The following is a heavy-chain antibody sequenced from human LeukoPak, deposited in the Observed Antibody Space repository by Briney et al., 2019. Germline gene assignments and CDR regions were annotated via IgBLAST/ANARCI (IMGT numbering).Heavy chain of an antibody. CDR3: ANLYNSGSYFGY. D-gene: IGHD3-10*01. CDR1: GGSVSSSSDY. CDR2: FYYSRST. J-gene: IGHJ4*02. Sequence: SETLSLTCTVPGGSVSSSSDYWGWIRQPPGKGLEWIGSFYYSRSTYHNPALKSRVTISVDTSKNQFSLKLSSVTAADTAVYYCANLYNSGSYFGYWGQGTLVTVSS. V-gene: IGHV4-39*01.